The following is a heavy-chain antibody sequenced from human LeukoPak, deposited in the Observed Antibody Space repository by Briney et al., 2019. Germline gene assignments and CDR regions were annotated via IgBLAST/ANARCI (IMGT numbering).Heavy chain of an antibody. V-gene: IGHV1-8*01. J-gene: IGHJ5*02. D-gene: IGHD6-6*01. CDR1: GYTFTIYD. Sequence: ASVKVSCKASGYTFTIYDINWVRQATGQGLEWMGWMNPNSGNTGYAQKFQGRVTMTRNTSISTAYMELSSLRSEDTAVYYCARRAIAARRANWFDPWGQGTLVTVSS. CDR3: ARRAIAARRANWFDP. CDR2: MNPNSGNT.